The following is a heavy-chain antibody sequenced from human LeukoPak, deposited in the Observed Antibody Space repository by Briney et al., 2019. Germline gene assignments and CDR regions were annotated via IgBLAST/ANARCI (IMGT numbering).Heavy chain of an antibody. D-gene: IGHD3-16*02. J-gene: IGHJ4*02. CDR1: GGSISSSSYY. V-gene: IGHV4-39*07. CDR2: IYYSGST. Sequence: SETLSLTCTVSGGSISSSSYYWGWIRQPPGKGLEWIGSIYYSGSTYYNPSLKSRVTISVDTSKNQFSLKLSSVTAADTAVYYCARTKYDYVWGSYRYEVDYWGQGTLVTVSS. CDR3: ARTKYDYVWGSYRYEVDY.